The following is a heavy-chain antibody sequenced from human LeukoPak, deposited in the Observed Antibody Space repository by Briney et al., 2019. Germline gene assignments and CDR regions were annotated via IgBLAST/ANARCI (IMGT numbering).Heavy chain of an antibody. CDR2: IYYSGST. V-gene: IGHV4-59*08. J-gene: IGHJ5*02. CDR3: ARTYYDFWSGYYTSWFDP. CDR1: GGSISSYY. Sequence: SETLSLTCTVSGGSISSYYWSWIRPPPGKGLEWIGYIYYSGSTNYNPSLKSRVTISVDTSKNQFSLKLSSVTAADTAVYYCARTYYDFWSGYYTSWFDPWGQGTLVTVSS. D-gene: IGHD3-3*01.